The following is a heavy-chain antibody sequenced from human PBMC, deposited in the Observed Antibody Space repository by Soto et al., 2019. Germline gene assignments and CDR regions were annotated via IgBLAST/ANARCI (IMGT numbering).Heavy chain of an antibody. V-gene: IGHV1-69*08. CDR1: GGTFSSYT. J-gene: IGHJ3*02. Sequence: QVQLVQSGAEVKKPGSSVKVSCKASGGTFSSYTISWVRQAPGQGLEWMGRIIPILGIANYAQKFQGRVTITADKSTSTAYMELSSLRSEDTAVYYWARDCSGGSCYSVDAFDIWGQGTMVTVSS. CDR3: ARDCSGGSCYSVDAFDI. CDR2: IIPILGIA. D-gene: IGHD2-15*01.